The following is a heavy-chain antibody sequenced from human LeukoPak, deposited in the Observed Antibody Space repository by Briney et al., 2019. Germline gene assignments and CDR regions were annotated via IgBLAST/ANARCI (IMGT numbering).Heavy chain of an antibody. CDR2: INPNSGGT. V-gene: IGHV1-2*06. D-gene: IGHD3-10*01. CDR3: ARVGTMVRGVPRVGFDY. J-gene: IGHJ4*02. CDR1: GYTFTGYY. Sequence: ASVKVSCKASGYTFTGYYMHWVRQAPGQGLEWMGRINPNSGGTNYAQKFQGRVTMTRDTPISTAYMELSRLRSDDTAVYYCARVGTMVRGVPRVGFDYWGQGTLVTVSS.